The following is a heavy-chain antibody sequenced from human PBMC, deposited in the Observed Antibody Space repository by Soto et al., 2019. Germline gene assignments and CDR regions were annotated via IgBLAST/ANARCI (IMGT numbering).Heavy chain of an antibody. Sequence: QVQLVQSGAEVKKPGTSVKVSCKASGYTFTSYDINWVRQATGQGLEWMGWMNPNSGNTGYAQKFQGRVTMTRNTSRSQAYRELSSGGSEGSAVYYCARRGIAAAGYYYHYYFGILGHGTMVDLSS. CDR2: MNPNSGNT. J-gene: IGHJ6*03. CDR1: GYTFTSYD. CDR3: ARRGIAAAGYYYHYYFGI. D-gene: IGHD6-13*01. V-gene: IGHV1-8*01.